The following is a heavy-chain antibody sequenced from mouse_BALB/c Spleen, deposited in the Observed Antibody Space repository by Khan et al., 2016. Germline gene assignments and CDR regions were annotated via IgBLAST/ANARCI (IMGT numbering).Heavy chain of an antibody. Sequence: QIQLVQSGPELKKPGETVKISCKASGYTFTNYGMNWVKQAPGKGLKWMGWINTYTGEPTYADDFKGRFAFSLETSASTAYLQINNLKKEDMATYFCARRVYYDYDWFAYWGQGTLVTVSA. CDR2: INTYTGEP. J-gene: IGHJ3*01. V-gene: IGHV9-1*02. D-gene: IGHD2-4*01. CDR3: ARRVYYDYDWFAY. CDR1: GYTFTNYG.